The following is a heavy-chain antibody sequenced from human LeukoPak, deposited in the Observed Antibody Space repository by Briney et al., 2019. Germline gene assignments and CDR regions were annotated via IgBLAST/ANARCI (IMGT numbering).Heavy chain of an antibody. CDR2: ISYDGSNK. Sequence: GGSLRLSCVTSGFRFNEHWMTWVRQAPGKGLEWVAVISYDGSNKYYADSVKGRFTISRDNSKNTLYLQMNSLRAEDTAVYYCAKSYHSALGIAVAPDAFDIWGQGTMVTVSS. D-gene: IGHD6-19*01. J-gene: IGHJ3*02. CDR1: GFRFNEHW. V-gene: IGHV3-30*18. CDR3: AKSYHSALGIAVAPDAFDI.